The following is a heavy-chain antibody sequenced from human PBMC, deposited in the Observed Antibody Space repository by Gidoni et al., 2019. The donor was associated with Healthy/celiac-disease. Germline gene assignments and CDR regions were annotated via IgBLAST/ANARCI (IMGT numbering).Heavy chain of an antibody. D-gene: IGHD5-12*01. J-gene: IGHJ2*01. CDR1: GFTFSSYG. Sequence: QVQLVASGGGAVQPGRSLRLSCAASGFTFSSYGMHWVRQAPGKGLEWVAVISYDGSNKNYADSVKGRFTISRDNSKNTLYLQMNSLRAEDTAVYYCAKDVVVATIRYFDLWGRGTLVTVSS. CDR3: AKDVVVATIRYFDL. CDR2: ISYDGSNK. V-gene: IGHV3-30*18.